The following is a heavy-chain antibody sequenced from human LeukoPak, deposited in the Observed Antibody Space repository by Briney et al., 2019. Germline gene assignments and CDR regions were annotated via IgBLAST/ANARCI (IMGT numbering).Heavy chain of an antibody. CDR1: GFSFSSYW. J-gene: IGHJ4*02. CDR3: ARDLYYYDSSGYHIRHQYGGGFDY. Sequence: GGSLRLSCAASGFSFSSYWMSWVRQTPGKGLEWVANIMEDGVEKYYVDPFKGRFAISRDNTKNSLYLQLNSLTAEDTAVYYCARDLYYYDSSGYHIRHQYGGGFDYWGQGTLVTVSS. D-gene: IGHD3-22*01. CDR2: IMEDGVEK. V-gene: IGHV3-7*01.